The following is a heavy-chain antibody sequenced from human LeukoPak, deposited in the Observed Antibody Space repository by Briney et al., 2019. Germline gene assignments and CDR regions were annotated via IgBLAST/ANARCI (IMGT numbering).Heavy chain of an antibody. J-gene: IGHJ4*02. D-gene: IGHD2-21*02. CDR1: GYTFTSYY. V-gene: IGHV1-46*01. CDR2: INPSGGST. CDR3: ASDNCGGDCYSMPYFDY. Sequence: ASVKVSCKASGYTFTSYYMHWVRQAPGQGLEWRGIINPSGGSTSYAQKFQGRVTMTRDTSTSTVYMELSSLRSEDTAVYYCASDNCGGDCYSMPYFDYWGQGTLVTVSS.